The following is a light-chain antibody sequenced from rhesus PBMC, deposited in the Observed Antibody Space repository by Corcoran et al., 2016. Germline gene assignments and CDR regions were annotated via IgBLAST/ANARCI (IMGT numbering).Light chain of an antibody. CDR1: QDISSW. V-gene: IGKV1-22*01. CDR3: RQYSSRPLT. J-gene: IGKJ4*01. Sequence: DIQMTQSPSSLSASVGDTVSITCRASQDISSWLVWYQQKPGKAPKLLLYKAASLQGGVPSRFSGSGAWPDFTLTISSLQSEDCATYYCRQYSSRPLTFGGGTKVELK. CDR2: KAA.